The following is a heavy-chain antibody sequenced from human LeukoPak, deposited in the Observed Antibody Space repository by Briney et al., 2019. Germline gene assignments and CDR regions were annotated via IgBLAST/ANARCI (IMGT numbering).Heavy chain of an antibody. V-gene: IGHV3-23*01. Sequence: GGSLRLSCAASGFTFSSYAMSWVRQAPGKGLEWVSAISGSGGSTYYADSVKGRFTISRDNSKNTLYLQMNSLRAEDTAVYYCAKVEKWGDILTGYYYYGMDVWGKGTTVTVSS. J-gene: IGHJ6*04. CDR2: ISGSGGST. CDR1: GFTFSSYA. D-gene: IGHD3-9*01. CDR3: AKVEKWGDILTGYYYYGMDV.